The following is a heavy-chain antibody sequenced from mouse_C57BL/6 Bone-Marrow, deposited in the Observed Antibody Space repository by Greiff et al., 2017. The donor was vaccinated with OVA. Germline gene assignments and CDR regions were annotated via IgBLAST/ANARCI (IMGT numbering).Heavy chain of an antibody. CDR3: AIYYGNSHFDY. CDR2: IDPSDSYT. CDR1: GYTFTSYW. Sequence: QVQLQQPGAKLVMPGASVKLSCKASGYTFTSYWMHWVKQRPGQGLEWIGEIDPSDSYTNYNQKFKGKSTLTVDQSSSTAYMQLSSLTSEDSAVYYCAIYYGNSHFDYWGQGTTLTVSS. J-gene: IGHJ2*01. D-gene: IGHD2-1*01. V-gene: IGHV1-69*01.